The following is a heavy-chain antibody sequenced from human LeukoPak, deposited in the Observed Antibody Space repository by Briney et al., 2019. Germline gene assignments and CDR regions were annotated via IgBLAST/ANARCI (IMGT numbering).Heavy chain of an antibody. CDR3: ARDANLYYYDSSGYYWSYFDY. Sequence: SETLSLTCTVSGGSISSYYWSWIRQPPGKGLEWIGYIYYSGSTNYNPSLKSRVTMSVDTSKNQFSLKLSSVTAADTAVYYCARDANLYYYDSSGYYWSYFDYWGQGTLVTVSS. V-gene: IGHV4-59*01. CDR2: IYYSGST. J-gene: IGHJ4*02. CDR1: GGSISSYY. D-gene: IGHD3-22*01.